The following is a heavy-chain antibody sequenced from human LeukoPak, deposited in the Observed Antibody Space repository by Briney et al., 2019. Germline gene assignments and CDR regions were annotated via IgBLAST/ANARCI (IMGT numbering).Heavy chain of an antibody. CDR2: INHSGST. J-gene: IGHJ5*02. V-gene: IGHV4-34*01. CDR1: GGSFGGYY. CDR3: ARVTVYVVTAPPWSDP. D-gene: IGHD2-21*02. Sequence: SETLSLTCAVYGGSFGGYYWSWTRQPPGKGLEWIGEINHSGSTNYNPSLKSRVTISVDTSKNQFSLKLSSVTAADTAVYYCARVTVYVVTAPPWSDPWGQGTLVTVSS.